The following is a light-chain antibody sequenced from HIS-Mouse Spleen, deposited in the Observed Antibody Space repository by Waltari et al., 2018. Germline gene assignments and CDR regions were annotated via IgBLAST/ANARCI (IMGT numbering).Light chain of an antibody. Sequence: QSALTQPASVSGSPGQSITISCTGTSSDVGSYNLVSWYQQHPGKAPKLMIYEGSKRHAGVSNRFSGSKSGNTASLAISGLQAEDDADYYCCSYAGSSTWVFGGGTKLTVL. J-gene: IGLJ3*02. CDR2: EGS. V-gene: IGLV2-23*01. CDR3: CSYAGSSTWV. CDR1: SSDVGSYNL.